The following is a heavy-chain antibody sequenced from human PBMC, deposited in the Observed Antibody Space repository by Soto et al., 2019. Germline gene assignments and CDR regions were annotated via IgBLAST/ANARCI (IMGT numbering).Heavy chain of an antibody. CDR2: ISGSGATT. V-gene: IGHV3-23*01. J-gene: IGHJ4*02. D-gene: IGHD6-19*01. CDR1: GFTFSTYA. CDR3: AKKGGGSDWYSQFDY. Sequence: EVQLLESGGGLVQPGGSLRLSCAASGFTFSTYAMSWVRQAPGKGLEWVSGISGSGATTYYADSVKGRFTISRDNSKNTLYLQMNSLRAEDTAVYYCAKKGGGSDWYSQFDYWGQGTLVTVSS.